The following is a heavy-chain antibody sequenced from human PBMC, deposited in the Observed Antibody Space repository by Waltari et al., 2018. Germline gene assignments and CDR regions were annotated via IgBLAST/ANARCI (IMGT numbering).Heavy chain of an antibody. CDR2: IYYSGST. Sequence: QVQLQESGPGLVQPSQTLSLTCTVSGGSISSGDYSWSWIRQTTGKGLEWIGYIYYSGSTYYTPSLKSRVTISVDTSKNQFSLKLSSVTAADTAVYYCARVDGDYGFDYWGQGTLVTVSS. CDR1: GGSISSGDYS. D-gene: IGHD4-17*01. CDR3: ARVDGDYGFDY. V-gene: IGHV4-30-4*08. J-gene: IGHJ4*02.